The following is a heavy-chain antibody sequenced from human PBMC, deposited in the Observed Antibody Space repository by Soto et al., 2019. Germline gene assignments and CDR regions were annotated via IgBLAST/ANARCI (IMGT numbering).Heavy chain of an antibody. Sequence: SETLSLTCTVSGGSISSGDYYWSWIRQPPGKGLEWIGYIYYSGSTYYNPSLKSRVTISVDTSKNQFSLKLSSVTAADTAVYYCARVGSGYDFDYWGQGTLVTVSS. CDR2: IYYSGST. D-gene: IGHD5-12*01. CDR3: ARVGSGYDFDY. CDR1: GGSISSGDYY. J-gene: IGHJ4*02. V-gene: IGHV4-30-4*01.